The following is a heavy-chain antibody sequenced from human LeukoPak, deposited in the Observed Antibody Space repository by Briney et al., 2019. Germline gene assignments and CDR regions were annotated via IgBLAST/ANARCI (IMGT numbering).Heavy chain of an antibody. V-gene: IGHV4-4*02. CDR3: VRDQQDYGDYSGFDP. Sequence: PSETLSLTCAVSGGSISSSNWWSWVRQPPGKGLEWIGVIYHSGSTTYNPSLKRRVTISVDTSKNHFSLKLSSVTAADTAVYYCVRDQQDYGDYSGFDPWGQGTLVTVSS. D-gene: IGHD4-17*01. J-gene: IGHJ5*02. CDR1: GGSISSSNW. CDR2: IYHSGST.